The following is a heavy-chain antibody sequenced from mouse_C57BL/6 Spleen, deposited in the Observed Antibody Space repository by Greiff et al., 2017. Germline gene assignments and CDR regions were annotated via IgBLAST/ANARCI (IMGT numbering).Heavy chain of an antibody. D-gene: IGHD2-4*01. Sequence: EVQRVESGGGLVQPKGSLTLSCAASGFSFNTYAMNWVRQAPGKGLEWVGRIRSKSNNYATYYADSVKDRFTISRDDSESMLYLQMNNLKTEDTAMYYCVRHKIYYDYDWYFDVWGTGTTVTVSS. CDR2: IRSKSNNYAT. CDR3: VRHKIYYDYDWYFDV. V-gene: IGHV10-1*01. CDR1: GFSFNTYA. J-gene: IGHJ1*03.